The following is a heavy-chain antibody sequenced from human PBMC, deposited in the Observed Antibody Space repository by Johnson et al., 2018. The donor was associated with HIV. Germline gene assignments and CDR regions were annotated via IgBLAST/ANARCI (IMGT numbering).Heavy chain of an antibody. CDR2: ISYDGSNK. CDR1: GFTFSSYA. CDR3: AKSTQASIVRESGPYGAFDI. D-gene: IGHD3-10*01. J-gene: IGHJ3*02. V-gene: IGHV3-30-3*02. Sequence: QVQLVESGGGVVQPGRSLRLSCAASGFTFSSYAMHWVRQAPGKGLEWVAVISYDGSNKYYADSVKGRFTISRDNSKNTLYLQMNSLGAEDTGLYYCAKSTQASIVRESGPYGAFDIWGQGTMVTVSS.